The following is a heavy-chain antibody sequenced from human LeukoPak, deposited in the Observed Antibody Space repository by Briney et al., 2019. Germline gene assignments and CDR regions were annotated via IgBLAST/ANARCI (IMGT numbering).Heavy chain of an antibody. J-gene: IGHJ4*02. V-gene: IGHV4-59*08. D-gene: IGHD6-19*01. CDR3: ARHLSSGWFHFDY. CDR1: GGSISTYY. CDR2: IYYSGST. Sequence: KTSETLSLTCTVSGGSISTYYWSWIRQPPGKGLEWIGYIYYSGSTDYNPSLKSRVTISVDTSKNQFSLKLSSVTAADTAVYYCARHLSSGWFHFDYWGQGTLVTVSS.